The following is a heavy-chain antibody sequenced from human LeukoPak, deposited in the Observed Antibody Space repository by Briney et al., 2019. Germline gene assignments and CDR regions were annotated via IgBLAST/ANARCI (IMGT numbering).Heavy chain of an antibody. V-gene: IGHV1-8*01. D-gene: IGHD2-2*01. J-gene: IGHJ4*02. CDR1: GYTFTSYD. Sequence: GASVKVSCKASGYTFTSYDINWVRQATGQGLEWMGWMNPNSGNTGYAQKFQGRVTMTRNTSISTAYMELSSLRSEDTAVYYCARGIRDIVVVPAAKVRRTEGCYFDYWGQGTLVTVSS. CDR2: MNPNSGNT. CDR3: ARGIRDIVVVPAAKVRRTEGCYFDY.